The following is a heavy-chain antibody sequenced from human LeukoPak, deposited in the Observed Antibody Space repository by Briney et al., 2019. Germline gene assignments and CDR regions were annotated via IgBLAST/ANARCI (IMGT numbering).Heavy chain of an antibody. CDR1: GFTFSSYA. J-gene: IGHJ4*02. Sequence: GGSLRLSCAASGFTFSSYAMSWVRQAPGKGLEWVSAISGSGGSTYYADSVKGRFTISRDNSKNTLYLQMNSLRAEDTAVYYCAKDLAGYGDYGNYFDYWGQGTLDTVSS. CDR3: AKDLAGYGDYGNYFDY. D-gene: IGHD4-17*01. V-gene: IGHV3-23*01. CDR2: ISGSGGST.